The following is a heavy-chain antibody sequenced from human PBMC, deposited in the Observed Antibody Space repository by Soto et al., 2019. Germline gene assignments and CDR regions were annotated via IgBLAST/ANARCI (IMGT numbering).Heavy chain of an antibody. CDR1: GYTYTSYA. V-gene: IGHV1-3*01. Sequence: GASVKVSSTDSGYTYTSYAMHCVRQAPGQRLEWMGWINAGNGNTKYSQKFQGRVTITRDTSASTAYMELSSLRSEDTAVYYCARSIVVVTAADYWGQGTLVTVSS. CDR2: INAGNGNT. J-gene: IGHJ4*02. CDR3: ARSIVVVTAADY. D-gene: IGHD2-21*02.